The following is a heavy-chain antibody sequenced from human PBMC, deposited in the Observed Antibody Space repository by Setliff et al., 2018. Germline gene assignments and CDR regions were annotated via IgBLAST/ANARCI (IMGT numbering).Heavy chain of an antibody. CDR2: SKYRGNT. V-gene: IGHV4-34*01. J-gene: IGHJ6*03. D-gene: IGHD4-4*01. CDR1: GGSFSDYY. Sequence: LSLTCAVYGGSFSDYYWSWFRQSPGKGLEWIGESKYRGNTNYNPSLKSRVTISVDTSKNQFSLRLSSVTAADTAVYYCARGTTNLNYYYYMDVWGKGTTVTVSS. CDR3: ARGTTNLNYYYYMDV.